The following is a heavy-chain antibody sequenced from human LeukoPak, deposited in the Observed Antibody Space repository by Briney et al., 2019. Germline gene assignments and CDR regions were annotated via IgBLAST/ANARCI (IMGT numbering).Heavy chain of an antibody. CDR3: TSLRDSSGYYYEGDAFDI. V-gene: IGHV3-49*04. CDR2: IRSKAYGGTT. Sequence: GGSLRLSCAASGFTFSSYWMSWVRQAPGKGLEWVGFIRSKAYGGTTKYAASVKGRFTISRDDSKSIAYLQMNSLKTEDTAVYYCTSLRDSSGYYYEGDAFDIWGQGTMVTVSS. J-gene: IGHJ3*02. CDR1: GFTFSSYW. D-gene: IGHD3-22*01.